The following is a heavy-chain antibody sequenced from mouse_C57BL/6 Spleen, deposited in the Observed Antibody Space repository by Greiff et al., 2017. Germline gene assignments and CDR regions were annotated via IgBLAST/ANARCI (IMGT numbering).Heavy chain of an antibody. CDR1: GYTFTSYW. D-gene: IGHD2-4*01. J-gene: IGHJ3*01. CDR2: IYPGSGST. Sequence: QVQLKQPGAELVKPGASVKMSCKASGYTFTSYWITWVKQRPGQGLEWIGDIYPGSGSTNYNEKFKSKATLTVDTSSSTAYMQLSSLTSEDSAVYYCARRANYDYDESWFAYWGQGTLVTVSA. CDR3: ARRANYDYDESWFAY. V-gene: IGHV1-55*01.